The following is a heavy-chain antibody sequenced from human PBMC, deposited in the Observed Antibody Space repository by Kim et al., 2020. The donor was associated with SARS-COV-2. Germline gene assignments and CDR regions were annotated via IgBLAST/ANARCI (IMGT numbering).Heavy chain of an antibody. CDR1: GITFSTYW. CDR2: SSNDGRGT. J-gene: IGHJ6*03. Sequence: GGSLRLSCRASGITFSTYWMYWGCKGQGKGMELVGLSSNDGRGTNHADSSKGRFTIYRDNAKNTPYLHMNSVRPEDAAVYYCARPSSTSCPCYYMDVWGKGPTVTVTS. V-gene: IGHV3-74*01. CDR3: ARPSSTSCPCYYMDV. D-gene: IGHD2-2*01.